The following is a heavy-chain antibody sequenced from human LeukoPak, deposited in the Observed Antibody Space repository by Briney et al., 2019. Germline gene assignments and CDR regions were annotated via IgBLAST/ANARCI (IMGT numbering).Heavy chain of an antibody. Sequence: GGSLRLSCAASGFTVSSNYMSWVRQAPGKGLEWVSVIYSGGSTYYADSVKGRLTISRDNSKNTLYLQVNSLRAEDTAVYYCARVTDSSSWPNWFDPWGQGTLVTVSS. J-gene: IGHJ5*02. CDR1: GFTVSSNY. D-gene: IGHD6-13*01. CDR3: ARVTDSSSWPNWFDP. CDR2: IYSGGST. V-gene: IGHV3-53*01.